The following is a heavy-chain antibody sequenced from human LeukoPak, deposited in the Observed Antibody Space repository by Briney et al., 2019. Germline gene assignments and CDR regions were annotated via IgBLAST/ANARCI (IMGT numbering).Heavy chain of an antibody. V-gene: IGHV3-7*01. D-gene: IGHD3-3*01. J-gene: IGHJ4*02. CDR2: IKQDGSEK. CDR3: ARVGSILRFLDY. Sequence: GGSLRLSCAASGFTVSSNYMSWVRQAPGKGLEWVANIKQDGSEKYYVDSVKGRFTISRDNAKNSLYLQMNSLRAEDTAVYYCARVGSILRFLDYWGQGTLVTVSS. CDR1: GFTVSSNY.